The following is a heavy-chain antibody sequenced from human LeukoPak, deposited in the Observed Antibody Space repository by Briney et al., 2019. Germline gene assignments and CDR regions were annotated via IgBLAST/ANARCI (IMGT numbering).Heavy chain of an antibody. J-gene: IGHJ3*02. CDR2: IWYDGSNK. CDR3: ARVDDLDAFDI. D-gene: IGHD2-2*03. V-gene: IGHV3-33*01. CDR1: GFTFSNYG. Sequence: GGSLRLSCAASGFTFSNYGMHWARQAPGKGLEWVAVIWYDGSNKYYADSVKGRFTISRDNSKNTLYLQMSSLRPEDTAVHYCARVDDLDAFDIWGQGTMVTVSS.